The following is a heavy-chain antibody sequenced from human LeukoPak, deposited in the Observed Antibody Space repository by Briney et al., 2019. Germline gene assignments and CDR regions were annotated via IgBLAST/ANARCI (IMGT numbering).Heavy chain of an antibody. D-gene: IGHD6-19*01. CDR2: ISYDGSNK. Sequence: GRSLRLSCAASGFTFSSYAMHWVRQAPGKGLEWVAVISYDGSNKYYADSVKGRFTISRDNSKNTLYLQMNSLRAEDTAVYYCASLYSSGWSYSFSGGMDVWGKGTTVTVSS. CDR3: ASLYSSGWSYSFSGGMDV. J-gene: IGHJ6*04. CDR1: GFTFSSYA. V-gene: IGHV3-30*04.